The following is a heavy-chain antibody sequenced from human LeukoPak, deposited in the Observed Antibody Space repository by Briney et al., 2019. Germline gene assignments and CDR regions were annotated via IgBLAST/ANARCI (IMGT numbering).Heavy chain of an antibody. D-gene: IGHD2-21*02. Sequence: GASVKVSCKASGYTFTSYGISWVRQAPGQGLEWMGWINPNSGGTNYAQKFQGRVTMTRDTSISTAYMELSRLRSDDTAVYYCARDLQLYCGGDCFFDYWGQGTLVTVSS. CDR3: ARDLQLYCGGDCFFDY. V-gene: IGHV1-2*02. CDR1: GYTFTSYG. J-gene: IGHJ4*02. CDR2: INPNSGGT.